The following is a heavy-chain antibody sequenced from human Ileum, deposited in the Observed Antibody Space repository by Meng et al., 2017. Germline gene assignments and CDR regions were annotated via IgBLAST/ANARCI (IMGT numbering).Heavy chain of an antibody. V-gene: IGHV3-7*01. Sequence: GGSLRLSCAASGFTFSNYWMTWVRQAPGKGLEWVANIKEDGRETYYVDSVKGRFTVSRDNAKNSLYLQMNSLRVEDPAVYYCARESRSSGYWGQGTLVTVSS. J-gene: IGHJ4*02. CDR1: GFTFSNYW. CDR2: IKEDGRET. CDR3: ARESRSSGY. D-gene: IGHD6-25*01.